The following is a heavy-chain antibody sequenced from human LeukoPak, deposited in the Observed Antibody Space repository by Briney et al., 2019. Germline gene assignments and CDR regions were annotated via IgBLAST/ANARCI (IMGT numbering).Heavy chain of an antibody. V-gene: IGHV1-8*01. Sequence: APVEVSCKASGYTFTSCDINWVRQATGQGLEWMGWMKPNSGNTGYGQSFQGRITMTRDISIGTAYMELSNLTSEDTAIYYCTRGSSGRRDNWGQGTLVTVSA. J-gene: IGHJ4*02. D-gene: IGHD6-19*01. CDR1: GYTFTSCD. CDR3: TRGSSGRRDN. CDR2: MKPNSGNT.